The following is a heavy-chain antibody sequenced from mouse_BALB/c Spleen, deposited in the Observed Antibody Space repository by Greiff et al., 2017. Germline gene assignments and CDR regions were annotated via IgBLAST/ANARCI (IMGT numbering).Heavy chain of an antibody. J-gene: IGHJ3*01. D-gene: IGHD2-4*01. CDR3: ARWGDDYFFAY. CDR2: IYPGDGDT. CDR1: GYAFSSYW. Sequence: QVQLQQSGAELVRPGSSVKISCKASGYAFSSYWMNWVKQRPGQGLEWIGQIYPGDGDTNYNGKFKGKATLTADKFSSTAYMQLSSLTSEDSAVYFCARWGDDYFFAYWGQGTLVTVSA. V-gene: IGHV1-80*01.